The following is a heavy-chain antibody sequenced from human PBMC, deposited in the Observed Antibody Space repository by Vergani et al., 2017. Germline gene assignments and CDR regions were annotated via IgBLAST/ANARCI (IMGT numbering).Heavy chain of an antibody. J-gene: IGHJ6*02. CDR2: IYTSGST. Sequence: QVQLPESGPGLVKPSQTLSLTCTVSGGSISSGSYYWSWIRQPAGKGLEWIGRIYTSGSTNYNPSLKSRVTISVDTSKNQFSLKLSSVTAADTAVYYCARLRWLPQSHYGMDVWGQGTTVTVSS. V-gene: IGHV4-61*02. CDR3: ARLRWLPQSHYGMDV. CDR1: GGSISSGSYY. D-gene: IGHD5-12*01.